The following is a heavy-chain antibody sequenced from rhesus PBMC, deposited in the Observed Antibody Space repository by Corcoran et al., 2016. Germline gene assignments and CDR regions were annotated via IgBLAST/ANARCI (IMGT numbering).Heavy chain of an antibody. V-gene: IGHV4-92*01. D-gene: IGHD1-44*01. Sequence: QVQLQESGPGVVKPSETLSLTCAVSGGSISDSYRWSWIRQPPGQGLEWIGRISGSGGSTDYNPSLKSRVTISTDTSKNQFSLNLSSLTAADTAVYYCARGEREYNRFDVWGPGVLVTVSS. J-gene: IGHJ5-1*01. CDR1: GGSISDSY. CDR3: ARGEREYNRFDV. CDR2: ISGSGGST.